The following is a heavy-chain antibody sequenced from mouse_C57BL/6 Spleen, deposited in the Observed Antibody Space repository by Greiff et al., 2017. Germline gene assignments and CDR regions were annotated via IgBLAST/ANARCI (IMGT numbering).Heavy chain of an antibody. D-gene: IGHD1-1*01. Sequence: QVQLKESGPGILQPSQTLSLTCSFSGFSLSTFGMGVGWIRQPSGKGLEWLAHIWWDDDKYYNPALKSRLTISKDTSKNQVFLKIANVDTADTATYYCARSHYYGSSYWYFDVWGTGTTVTVSS. V-gene: IGHV8-8*01. CDR1: GFSLSTFGMG. CDR2: IWWDDDK. CDR3: ARSHYYGSSYWYFDV. J-gene: IGHJ1*03.